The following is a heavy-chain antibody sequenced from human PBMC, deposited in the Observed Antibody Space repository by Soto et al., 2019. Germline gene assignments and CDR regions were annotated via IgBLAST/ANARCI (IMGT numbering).Heavy chain of an antibody. Sequence: QVQLQQWGAGLLKPSESLSLTCTVYGGSFSGNYWSWIRQPPGMGLEWIGEISHSGSGTNYNPSLKSRVTISVDTSKNQFSVKLSSVTAADTAMYYCARVHLPGGNTFYYDYWGQGTLVTVSS. CDR3: ARVHLPGGNTFYYDY. V-gene: IGHV4-34*01. J-gene: IGHJ4*02. CDR2: ISHSGSGT. CDR1: GGSFSGNY. D-gene: IGHD2-15*01.